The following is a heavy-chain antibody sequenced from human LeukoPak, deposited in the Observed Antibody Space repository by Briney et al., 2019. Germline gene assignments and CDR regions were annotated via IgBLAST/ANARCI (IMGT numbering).Heavy chain of an antibody. V-gene: IGHV3-53*01. D-gene: IGHD1-26*01. J-gene: IGHJ6*03. CDR3: ARDRMGAASYYYYYMDV. CDR1: GFTVSSNY. CDR2: IYSGGST. Sequence: PGGSLRLSCAASGFTVSSNYMSWVRQAPGKGLEWVSVIYSGGSTYYADSVKGRFTISRDNPKNTLYLQMNSLRAEDTAVYYCARDRMGAASYYYYYMDVWGKGTAVTVSS.